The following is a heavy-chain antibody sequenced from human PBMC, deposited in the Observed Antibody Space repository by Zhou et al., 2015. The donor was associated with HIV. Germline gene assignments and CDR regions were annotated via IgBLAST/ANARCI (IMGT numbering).Heavy chain of an antibody. J-gene: IGHJ4*02. V-gene: IGHV1-69*06. CDR2: IIPVFGTT. D-gene: IGHD6-6*01. Sequence: QVQLVQSGAEVKKPGSSVKVSCKASGDTFRNYDISWVRQAPGQGLEWMGGIIPVFGTTKYAQKFQGRVTITADRSTSTAYMELRSLRSEDTAVYYCARATGYSSSSDRYYFDFWGQGTLVTVSS. CDR3: ARATGYSSSSDRYYFDF. CDR1: GDTFRNYD.